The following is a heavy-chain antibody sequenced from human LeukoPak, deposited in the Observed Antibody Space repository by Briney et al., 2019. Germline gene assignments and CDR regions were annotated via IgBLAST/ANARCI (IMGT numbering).Heavy chain of an antibody. J-gene: IGHJ5*02. CDR1: GYTFTSYG. CDR2: ISAYNSNT. V-gene: IGHV1-18*01. CDR3: ARAYYYDSSGYGTFDP. D-gene: IGHD3-22*01. Sequence: EASVKVSCKASGYTFTSYGISWVRQAPGQGLEWMGWISAYNSNTNYAQKLQGRVTMTTDTSTSTAYMELRSLRSDDTAVYYCARAYYYDSSGYGTFDPWGQGTLVTVSS.